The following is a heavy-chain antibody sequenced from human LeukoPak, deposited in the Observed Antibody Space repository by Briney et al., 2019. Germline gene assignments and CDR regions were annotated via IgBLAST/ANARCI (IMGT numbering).Heavy chain of an antibody. CDR2: ISSSSSTT. Sequence: GGSLRLSCAASGFTFSSYSMNWVRQAPGKGLEWVSYISSSSSTTYYADSVKGRFTISRDNSKNTLYLQMNSLRAEDTAVYYCAKDPYSSSWQGDYWGQGTLVTVSS. D-gene: IGHD6-13*01. CDR1: GFTFSSYS. CDR3: AKDPYSSSWQGDY. V-gene: IGHV3-48*01. J-gene: IGHJ4*02.